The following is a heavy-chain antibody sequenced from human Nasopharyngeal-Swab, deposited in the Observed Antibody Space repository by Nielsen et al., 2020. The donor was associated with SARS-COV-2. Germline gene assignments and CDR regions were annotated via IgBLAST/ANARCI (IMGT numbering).Heavy chain of an antibody. D-gene: IGHD3-10*01. V-gene: IGHV4-4*07. J-gene: IGHJ4*02. Sequence: ESLKISCTVSGGSISSYYWSWIRQPAGKGLEWIGRIYTSGSTNYNPSLKSRVTISVDTSKNQFSLKLSSVTAADTAVYYCARAGMGSYFDYWGQGTLVTVSS. CDR3: ARAGMGSYFDY. CDR1: GGSISSYY. CDR2: IYTSGST.